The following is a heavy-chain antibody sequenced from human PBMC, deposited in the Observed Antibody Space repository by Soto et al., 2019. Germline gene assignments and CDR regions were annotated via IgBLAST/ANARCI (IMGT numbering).Heavy chain of an antibody. CDR3: GRGRSGQIVVFY. CDR2: IGPESGAT. D-gene: IGHD1-26*01. V-gene: IGHV1-2*02. Sequence: ASVKVSCKASGYTFTGHYIHWVRQAPEQGPEWMGEIGPESGATRYAQKFQGRVTMTRDTSITTVYMELKNLSPADTAVYYCGRGRSGQIVVFYWGQGTPVTVSS. CDR1: GYTFTGHY. J-gene: IGHJ4*02.